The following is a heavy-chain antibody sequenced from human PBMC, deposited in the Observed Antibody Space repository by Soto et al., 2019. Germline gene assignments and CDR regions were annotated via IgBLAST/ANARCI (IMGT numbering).Heavy chain of an antibody. CDR1: GFTFSSYG. CDR3: AKASAPGGTYFHLWL. D-gene: IGHD2-8*02. CDR2: ISGSGVST. V-gene: IGHV3-23*01. Sequence: GGSLRLSFAASGFTFSSYGMSWVRQAPGKGLEWVSSISGSGVSTYYADSVKGRFTISRDNSKNTLYLQMNSLRAEDTAVYYCAKASAPGGTYFHLWLWGQGTLVTVSS. J-gene: IGHJ4*02.